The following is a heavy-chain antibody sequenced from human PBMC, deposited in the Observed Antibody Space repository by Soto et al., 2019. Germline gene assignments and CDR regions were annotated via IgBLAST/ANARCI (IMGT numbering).Heavy chain of an antibody. V-gene: IGHV3-23*01. CDR2: ISGSGGST. CDR1: GFTFSSYA. Sequence: GGSLRLSCAASGFTFSSYAMSWVRQAPGKGLEWVSAISGSGGSTYYADSVKGRFTISRDNSKNTLYLQMNSLRAEDTAVYYCANAFTLGYYYTDYWGQGTLVTVSS. CDR3: ANAFTLGYYYTDY. J-gene: IGHJ4*02. D-gene: IGHD3-22*01.